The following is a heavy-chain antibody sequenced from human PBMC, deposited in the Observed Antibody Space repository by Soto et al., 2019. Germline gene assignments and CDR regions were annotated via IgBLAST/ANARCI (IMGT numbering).Heavy chain of an antibody. CDR3: ARDQEYYYDSSGYPPADY. CDR1: GFTFSDYY. J-gene: IGHJ4*02. D-gene: IGHD3-22*01. CDR2: ISSSGSTI. V-gene: IGHV3-11*01. Sequence: PGGSLRLSCAASGFTFSDYYMSWIRQAPGKGLEWVSYISSSGSTIYYADSVKGRFTISRDNAKSSLYLQMNSLRAEDTAVYYCARDQEYYYDSSGYPPADYWGQGTLVTVSS.